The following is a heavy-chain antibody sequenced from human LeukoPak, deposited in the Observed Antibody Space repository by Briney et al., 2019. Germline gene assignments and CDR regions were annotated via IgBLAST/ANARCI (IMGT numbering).Heavy chain of an antibody. J-gene: IGHJ4*02. CDR3: ARADDSSGYYYGPLCDY. D-gene: IGHD3-22*01. Sequence: GGSLRLSCAASGFTFSSYWMSWVRQAPGKGLEGVANIKQDGSEKYYVDSVKGRFTISRDNAKNSLYLQMNSLRAEDTAVYYCARADDSSGYYYGPLCDYWGQGTLVTVSS. V-gene: IGHV3-7*01. CDR2: IKQDGSEK. CDR1: GFTFSSYW.